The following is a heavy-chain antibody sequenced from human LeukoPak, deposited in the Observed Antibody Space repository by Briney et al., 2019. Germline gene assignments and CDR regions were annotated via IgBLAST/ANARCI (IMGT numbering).Heavy chain of an antibody. Sequence: GGSLRLSCAASGFTFSGSAMHWVRXASGKXLEWVGRIRSKANTYATAYAASVKGRFSISRDDSKNTAYLQLNSLKTEDTAVYYCSAAVGTDFYDYGMDVWGQGTTVTVSS. CDR1: GFTFSGSA. D-gene: IGHD6-13*01. V-gene: IGHV3-73*01. CDR3: SAAVGTDFYDYGMDV. J-gene: IGHJ6*02. CDR2: IRSKANTYAT.